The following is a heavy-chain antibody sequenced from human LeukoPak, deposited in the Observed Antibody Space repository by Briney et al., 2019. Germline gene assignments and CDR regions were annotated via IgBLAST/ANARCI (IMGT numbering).Heavy chain of an antibody. Sequence: GGSLRLSCAASGFTFSSYGMHWVRQAPGKGLEWVAFIRYDGSNKYYADSVKGRFTISRDNSKNTLYLQMNSLRAEDTAVYYCAKVNNPVVPAATLDYWGQGTLVTVSS. D-gene: IGHD2-2*01. CDR2: IRYDGSNK. J-gene: IGHJ4*02. CDR3: AKVNNPVVPAATLDY. CDR1: GFTFSSYG. V-gene: IGHV3-30*02.